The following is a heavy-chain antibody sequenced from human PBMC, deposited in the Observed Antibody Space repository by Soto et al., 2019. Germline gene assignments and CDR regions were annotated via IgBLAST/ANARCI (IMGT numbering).Heavy chain of an antibody. J-gene: IGHJ6*02. D-gene: IGHD6-13*01. V-gene: IGHV4-34*01. CDR2: VYDSGST. CDR3: ARGTRGYSSSWYAV. CDR1: GGSFSGYY. Sequence: TLSLTCAVYGGSFSGYYWSWIRQPPGKGLEWIGRVYDSGSTNYNPSLKSRVTISVDTSKNQLSLKLSSVTAADTAVYYCARGTRGYSSSWYAVWGQGTTVTVSS.